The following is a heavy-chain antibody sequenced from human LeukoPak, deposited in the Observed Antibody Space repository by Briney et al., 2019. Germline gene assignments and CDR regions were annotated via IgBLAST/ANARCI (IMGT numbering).Heavy chain of an antibody. J-gene: IGHJ4*02. Sequence: TGGSLRLSCAASGFTFSSYAMSWVRQAPGKGLEWVSAISGSGGSTYYADSVKGRFTISRDNSKNTLYLQMNSLRAEDTALYYCARARNDYDSNGFSFLDYWGQGTLVTVSS. CDR3: ARARNDYDSNGFSFLDY. D-gene: IGHD3-22*01. V-gene: IGHV3-23*01. CDR1: GFTFSSYA. CDR2: ISGSGGST.